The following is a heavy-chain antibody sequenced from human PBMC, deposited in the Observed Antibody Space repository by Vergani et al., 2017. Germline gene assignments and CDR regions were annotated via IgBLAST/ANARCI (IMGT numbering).Heavy chain of an antibody. Sequence: EVQLVESGGGLVKPGGSLRLSCASSGFSFGRYSMNWVRQAPGKGLEWVSYISSSSSYIYYADSVKGRFTISRDNAKNTLYLKMNSLRAEATAVYSFARDPIAVAGAGWFDPWGQGTLVTVSS. CDR3: ARDPIAVAGAGWFDP. CDR2: ISSSSSYI. V-gene: IGHV3-21*01. CDR1: GFSFGRYS. J-gene: IGHJ5*02. D-gene: IGHD6-19*01.